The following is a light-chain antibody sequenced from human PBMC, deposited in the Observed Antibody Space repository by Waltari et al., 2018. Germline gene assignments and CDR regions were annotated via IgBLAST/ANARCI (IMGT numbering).Light chain of an antibody. Sequence: SYELTQPPSVSVSPGQPARITCSGDALPNKYGYWYQQKSGQAPVLVSYEDNKRRSGIPERFSGSSSGTMVTLTISGAQVEDEGVYYCDSTDRTGKQRVFGGGTKLTVL. J-gene: IGLJ2*01. CDR3: DSTDRTGKQRV. CDR1: ALPNKY. V-gene: IGLV3-10*01. CDR2: EDN.